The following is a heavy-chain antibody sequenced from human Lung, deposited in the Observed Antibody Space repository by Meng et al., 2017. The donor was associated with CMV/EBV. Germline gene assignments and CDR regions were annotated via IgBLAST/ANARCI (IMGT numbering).Heavy chain of an antibody. CDR3: ARVLLVARGWYYQGMDV. CDR2: VSSSYAV. V-gene: IGHV3-69-1*01. CDR1: GFRFSDYY. D-gene: IGHD2-8*02. J-gene: IGHJ6*02. Sequence: GESXKISCAASGFRFSDYYMTWIRQAPGKGLEWVSYVSSSYAVDYADSLKGRFTISRDNAKKSVHLQMNSLRAEDTAVYYCARVLLVARGWYYQGMDVWGQGXTVTVSS.